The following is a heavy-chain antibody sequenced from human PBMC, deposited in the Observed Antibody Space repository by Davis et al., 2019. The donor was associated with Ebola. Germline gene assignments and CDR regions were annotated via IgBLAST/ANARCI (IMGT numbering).Heavy chain of an antibody. CDR3: ARFPDIVVVVAANYGMDV. J-gene: IGHJ6*02. CDR2: ISSSSNYI. D-gene: IGHD2-15*01. CDR1: GFTFSSNS. V-gene: IGHV3-21*01. Sequence: GESLKISCAASGFTFSSNSMNWVRQAPGKGLEWVSFISSSSNYIYYADSVKGRFTVSRDNAKNSLYLQMNSLRAEDTAVYYCARFPDIVVVVAANYGMDVWGQGTTVTVSS.